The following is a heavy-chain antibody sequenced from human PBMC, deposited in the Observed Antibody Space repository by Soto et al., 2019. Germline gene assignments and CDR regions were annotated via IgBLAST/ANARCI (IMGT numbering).Heavy chain of an antibody. CDR1: GYTFTSYG. CDR3: ARGPRYCSTTTCFSGVTWFDP. D-gene: IGHD2-2*01. V-gene: IGHV1-18*04. Sequence: ASVKVSCKASGYTFTSYGISWVRQAPGQGLEWMGWISSYNGNTNYAQKVQGRVTLTTDTSTSTTYMELRSLRSDDTAVYYCARGPRYCSTTTCFSGVTWFDPWGQGTLVTVSS. J-gene: IGHJ5*02. CDR2: ISSYNGNT.